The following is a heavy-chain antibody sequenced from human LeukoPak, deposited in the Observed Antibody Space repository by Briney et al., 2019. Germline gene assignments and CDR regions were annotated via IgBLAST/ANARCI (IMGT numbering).Heavy chain of an antibody. D-gene: IGHD2-2*02. CDR1: GYSFTGYY. CDR2: INPKSGGT. V-gene: IGHV1-2*02. Sequence: ASVKVSCKASGYSFTGYYVHWVREAPGQGLEWMGWINPKSGGTKYAQKFQGRVTMTRDTSISTAHMGLNRLRSDDTAVYYCAREPIISVPVAIGAYNWFDPWGQGTLVTVSS. CDR3: AREPIISVPVAIGAYNWFDP. J-gene: IGHJ5*02.